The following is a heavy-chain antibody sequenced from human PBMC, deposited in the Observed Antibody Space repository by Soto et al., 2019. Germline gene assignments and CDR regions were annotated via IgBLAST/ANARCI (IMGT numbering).Heavy chain of an antibody. Sequence: QITLKESGPTLVKPTQTLTLTCTFSGFSLSTDGVGVGWIRQPPGKALEWLALIYWVDDQRYSPSLKTRLTITKDTSKNQVVLTLTNMDPVDTATYYCAHAYGGTSWPNDAFDVWGQETVVTVSS. CDR3: AHAYGGTSWPNDAFDV. J-gene: IGHJ3*01. CDR1: GFSLSTDGVG. CDR2: IYWVDDQ. D-gene: IGHD2-2*01. V-gene: IGHV2-5*02.